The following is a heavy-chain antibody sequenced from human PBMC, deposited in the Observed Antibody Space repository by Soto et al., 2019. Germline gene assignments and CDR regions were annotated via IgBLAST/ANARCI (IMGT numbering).Heavy chain of an antibody. CDR1: GASIGSTDYY. CDR2: VYYTGST. V-gene: IGHV4-30-4*01. D-gene: IGHD2-21*02. J-gene: IGHJ5*02. Sequence: PSETLSLTCTVSGASIGSTDYYWSWIRQAPGKGLEWIGYVYYTGSTYYNPSLMSRLTISVDTSKNQFSLKLTSVTAAETAVYYCVRTAREGAVAPHWFDRWGQGTQVTSP. CDR3: VRTAREGAVAPHWFDR.